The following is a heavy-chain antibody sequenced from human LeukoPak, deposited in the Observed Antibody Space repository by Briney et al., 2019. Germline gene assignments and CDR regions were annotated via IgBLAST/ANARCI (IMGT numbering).Heavy chain of an antibody. CDR3: ARMNSGYDAFDI. CDR2: IIPIFGTA. Sequence: GASVKVSCKAYGGTFSSYASSWVRQAPGQGLEWMGGIIPIFGTASYAQKFQGRVTITADESTSTAYMELSSLRSEDTAVYYCARMNSGYDAFDIWGQGTMVTVSS. CDR1: GGTFSSYA. D-gene: IGHD5-12*01. J-gene: IGHJ3*02. V-gene: IGHV1-69*13.